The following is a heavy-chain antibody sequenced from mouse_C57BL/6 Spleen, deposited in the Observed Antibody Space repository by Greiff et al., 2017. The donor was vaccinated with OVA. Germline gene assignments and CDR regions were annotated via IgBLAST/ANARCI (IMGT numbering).Heavy chain of an antibody. J-gene: IGHJ2*01. CDR1: GYTFTDYY. CDR2: INPNNGGT. Sequence: VQLQQSGPELVKPGASVKISCKASGYTFTDYYMNWVKQSHGKSLEWIGDINPNNGGTSYNQKFKGKATLTVDKSSSTAYMELRSLTSEDSAVYYCARSRGLLLRNYFDYWGQGTTLTVSS. D-gene: IGHD1-1*01. V-gene: IGHV1-26*01. CDR3: ARSRGLLLRNYFDY.